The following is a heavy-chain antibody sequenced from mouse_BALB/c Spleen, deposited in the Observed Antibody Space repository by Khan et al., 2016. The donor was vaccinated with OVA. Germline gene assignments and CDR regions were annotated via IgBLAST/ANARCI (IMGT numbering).Heavy chain of an antibody. CDR1: GYSITSGYY. CDR3: ASKSYGKGAY. V-gene: IGHV3-6*02. Sequence: EVQLQESGPGLVKPSQSLSLTCSVTGYSITSGYYWSWIRQFPGNRLEWMGYISYDGSNNYNPSLQNRISITRDTSKKQVFLKLNSVTTEDTATYYCASKSYGKGAYWGQGTLVTVSA. CDR2: ISYDGSN. J-gene: IGHJ3*01. D-gene: IGHD2-1*01.